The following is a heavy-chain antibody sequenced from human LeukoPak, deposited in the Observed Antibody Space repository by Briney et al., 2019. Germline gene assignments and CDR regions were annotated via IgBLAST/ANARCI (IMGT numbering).Heavy chain of an antibody. CDR1: GFAFSSYA. V-gene: IGHV3-23*01. CDR3: AKETVAAPPIDY. CDR2: ISGSAYST. D-gene: IGHD6-19*01. J-gene: IGHJ4*02. Sequence: GGSLRLSCAASGFAFSSYAMSWVRQAPGKGLEWVSAISGSAYSTYYADSVKGRFTISRDNSKNTLYLQMNSLRAEDTAVYYCAKETVAAPPIDYWGQGTLVTVSS.